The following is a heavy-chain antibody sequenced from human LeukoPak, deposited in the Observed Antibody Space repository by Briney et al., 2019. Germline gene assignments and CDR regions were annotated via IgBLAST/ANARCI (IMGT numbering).Heavy chain of an antibody. CDR2: INQDGSEK. J-gene: IGHJ5*02. D-gene: IGHD3-10*01. CDR1: GFTFSTYW. V-gene: IGHV3-7*01. CDR3: ARVVLLWFGITGSRFDA. Sequence: GGSLRLSCAASGFTFSTYWMTWVRQAPGKVLEWVANINQDGSEKTYVDSVKGRFTVSRDNAKNSLYLQMNSLRAEDTALYYCARVVLLWFGITGSRFDAWGQGTLVTVSS.